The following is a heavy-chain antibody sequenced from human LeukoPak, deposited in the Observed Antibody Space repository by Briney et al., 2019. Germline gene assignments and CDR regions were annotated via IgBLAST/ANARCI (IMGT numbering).Heavy chain of an antibody. J-gene: IGHJ4*02. Sequence: ASVKVSCKASGYTFTSYYMHWVRQAPGQGLEWMGIINPSGGSTSYAQKFQGRVTMTRDTSTSTVYIELSSLRSEDTAVYYCARETSGKNYFDYWGQGTLVTVSS. CDR2: INPSGGST. CDR3: ARETSGKNYFDY. V-gene: IGHV1-46*01. CDR1: GYTFTSYY. D-gene: IGHD2-2*01.